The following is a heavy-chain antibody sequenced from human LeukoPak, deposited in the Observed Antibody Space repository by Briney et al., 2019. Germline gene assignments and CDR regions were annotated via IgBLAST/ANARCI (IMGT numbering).Heavy chain of an antibody. CDR1: GGSFSGYY. V-gene: IGHV4-34*01. J-gene: IGHJ4*02. Sequence: SETLSLTCAVYGGSFSGYYWSWIRQPPGKGLEWIGEINHSGSTNYNPSLKSRVTISVDTSKNQFSLKLSSVTAADTAVYYCARSRSPRYDTDNYYEHDYWGQGTLVTVYS. D-gene: IGHD3-3*01. CDR2: INHSGST. CDR3: ARSRSPRYDTDNYYEHDY.